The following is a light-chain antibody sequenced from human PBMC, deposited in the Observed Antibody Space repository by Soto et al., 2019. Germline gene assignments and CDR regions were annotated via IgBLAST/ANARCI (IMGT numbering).Light chain of an antibody. J-gene: IGLJ3*02. CDR3: SSYTSSSTRV. Sequence: QPVLTQPASVSGSPGQSITICCTGTSSDVGGYNYVSWYQQHPGKAPKLMIYEVSNRPSGVSNRFSGSKSGNTASLTISGLQAEDEADYYCSSYTSSSTRVFGGGTKLTVL. CDR2: EVS. V-gene: IGLV2-14*01. CDR1: SSDVGGYNY.